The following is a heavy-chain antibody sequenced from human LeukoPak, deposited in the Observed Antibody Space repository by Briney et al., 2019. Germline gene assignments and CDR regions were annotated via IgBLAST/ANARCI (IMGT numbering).Heavy chain of an antibody. V-gene: IGHV4-39*01. D-gene: IGHD4-17*01. J-gene: IGHJ4*02. CDR1: GGSISSSSYY. CDR3: ARTNSPYGDYSFDY. Sequence: SETLSLTCTVSGGSISSSSYYWGWIRQPPGKGLEWIGSIYYSGSTYYNPSLKSRVTISVDTSKNQFSLKLSSVTAADTAVYYCARTNSPYGDYSFDYWGQGTLVTVSS. CDR2: IYYSGST.